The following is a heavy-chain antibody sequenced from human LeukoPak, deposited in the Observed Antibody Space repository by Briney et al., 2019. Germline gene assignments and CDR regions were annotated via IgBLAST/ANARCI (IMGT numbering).Heavy chain of an antibody. CDR2: IQTSGST. Sequence: PSETLSLTCTVSGGSISNYYWSWIRQPAGKGLEWLGRIQTSGSTYYNPSLKSRVTISVDTSKNQFSLKLSSVTAADTAVYYCAREERSNIVVVPPPAGAFDIWGQGTMVTVSS. D-gene: IGHD2-15*01. V-gene: IGHV4-4*07. J-gene: IGHJ3*02. CDR3: AREERSNIVVVPPPAGAFDI. CDR1: GGSISNYY.